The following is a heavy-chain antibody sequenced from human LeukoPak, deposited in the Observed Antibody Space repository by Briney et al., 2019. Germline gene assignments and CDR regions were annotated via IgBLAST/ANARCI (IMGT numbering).Heavy chain of an antibody. J-gene: IGHJ4*02. CDR3: VRGEIGEADY. CDR1: GGSISSYY. D-gene: IGHD3-10*01. CDR2: IYTSGST. Sequence: SETLSLTCTVSGGSISSYYWSWIRQPPGKGLEWIGYIYTSGSTNYNPSLKSRVTISVDTSKHQFSLKLTSVTAADTALYYCVRGEIGEADYWGQGALVTVSS. V-gene: IGHV4-4*09.